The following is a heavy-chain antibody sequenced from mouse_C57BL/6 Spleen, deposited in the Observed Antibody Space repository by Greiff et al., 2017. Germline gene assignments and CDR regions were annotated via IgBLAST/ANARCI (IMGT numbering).Heavy chain of an antibody. D-gene: IGHD1-2*01. CDR1: GYTFTSYT. CDR2: INPSSGYT. Sequence: VQLQQSGAELARPGASVKMSCKASGYTFTSYTMHWVKQRPGQGLEWIGYINPSSGYTKYNQKFKDKATLTADKSSSPAYMQLSSLTSEDSAVYYCARFSLLRSYGDYWGQGTTLTVSS. CDR3: ARFSLLRSYGDY. V-gene: IGHV1-4*01. J-gene: IGHJ2*01.